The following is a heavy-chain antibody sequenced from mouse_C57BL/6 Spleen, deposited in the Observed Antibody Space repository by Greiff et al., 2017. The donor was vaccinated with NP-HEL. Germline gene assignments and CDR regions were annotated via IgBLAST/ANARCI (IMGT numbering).Heavy chain of an antibody. V-gene: IGHV1-61*01. Sequence: VQLQQPGAELVMPGASVKLSCKASGYTFTSYWMDWVKQRPGQGLEWIGNIYPSDSETHYNQKFKDKATLTVDKSSSTAYMQLSSLTSEDSAVYYCAREGGAMDYWGQGTSVTVSS. CDR3: AREGGAMDY. J-gene: IGHJ4*01. CDR1: GYTFTSYW. CDR2: IYPSDSET.